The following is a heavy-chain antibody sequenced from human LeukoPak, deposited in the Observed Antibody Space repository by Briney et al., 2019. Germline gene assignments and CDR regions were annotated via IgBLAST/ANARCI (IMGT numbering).Heavy chain of an antibody. CDR1: GFTVSSNY. V-gene: IGHV3-66*02. D-gene: IGHD6-13*01. Sequence: GGSLRLSCAASGFTVSSNYMSWVRQAPGKGLEWVSVIYSGGSTYYADSVKGRFTISGDNSKNTLYLQMNSLRAEDTAVYYCARGYQDHENYYYYYMDVWGKGTTVTVSS. CDR3: ARGYQDHENYYYYYMDV. J-gene: IGHJ6*03. CDR2: IYSGGST.